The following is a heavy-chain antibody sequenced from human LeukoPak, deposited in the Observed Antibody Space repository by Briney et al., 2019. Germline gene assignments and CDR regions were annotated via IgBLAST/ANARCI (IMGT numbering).Heavy chain of an antibody. J-gene: IGHJ6*02. CDR1: GYTFTGYY. CDR2: INPNSGGT. D-gene: IGHD6-13*01. V-gene: IGHV1-2*02. CDR3: ARLPIAAAEYYYYGMDV. Sequence: GASVEVSCKASGYTFTGYYTHWVRQAPGQGLEWMGWINPNSGGTNYAQKFQGRVTMTRDTSISTAYMELSRLRSDDTAVYYCARLPIAAAEYYYYGMDVWGQGTTVTVSS.